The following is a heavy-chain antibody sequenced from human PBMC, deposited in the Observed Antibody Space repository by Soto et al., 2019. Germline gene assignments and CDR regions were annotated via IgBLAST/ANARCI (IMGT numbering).Heavy chain of an antibody. V-gene: IGHV1-69*13. Sequence: ASVKVSCKASGGTFSSYAISWVRQAPGQGLEWMGGIIPFFGTANYAQKFQGRVTITADESTSTAYMELSSLRSEDTAVYYCAGGQRPHCSSTSCYLAAYYYYYGMDVWGQGTTVTVSS. D-gene: IGHD2-2*01. J-gene: IGHJ6*02. CDR1: GGTFSSYA. CDR3: AGGQRPHCSSTSCYLAAYYYYYGMDV. CDR2: IIPFFGTA.